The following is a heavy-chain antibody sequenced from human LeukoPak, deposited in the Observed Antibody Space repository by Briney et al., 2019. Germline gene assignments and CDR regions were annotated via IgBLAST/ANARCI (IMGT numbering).Heavy chain of an antibody. CDR3: ARQTGSGLFILP. CDR2: IYYSGNT. V-gene: IGHV4-39*01. CDR1: GVSISSSNSY. J-gene: IGHJ4*02. D-gene: IGHD3/OR15-3a*01. Sequence: SETLSLTCTVSGVSISSSNSYWGWLRQPPGKGLEWIGSIYYSGNTYYNASLKSQVSISIDTSKNQFSLKLTSVTAADTAVYYCARQTGSGLFILPGGQGTLVTVSS.